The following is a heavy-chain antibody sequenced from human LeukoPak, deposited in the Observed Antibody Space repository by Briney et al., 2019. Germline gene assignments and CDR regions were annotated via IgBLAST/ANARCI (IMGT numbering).Heavy chain of an antibody. D-gene: IGHD6-19*01. CDR3: ATDPYSSGWYDAFDI. Sequence: ASVKVSCKASGYTFTSYGISWVRQAPGQGLEWMGWISAYNGNTNYAQKLQGRVTMTTDTSTSTAYMELRSLRSDDTAVYYCATDPYSSGWYDAFDIWGQGTMVTVSS. V-gene: IGHV1-18*01. J-gene: IGHJ3*02. CDR1: GYTFTSYG. CDR2: ISAYNGNT.